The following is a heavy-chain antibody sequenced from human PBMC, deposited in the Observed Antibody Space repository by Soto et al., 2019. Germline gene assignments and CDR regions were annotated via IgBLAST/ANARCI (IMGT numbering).Heavy chain of an antibody. D-gene: IGHD1-1*01. CDR2: ISWNSGST. V-gene: IGHV3-9*01. J-gene: IGHJ4*02. Sequence: DVQLVESGGGLVQPGRSLRLSCAASGFIFDDFAMHWVRQAPGKGLEWVSGISWNSGSTDYAASVKGRFIISRDNARNSLYLQMNSLRPEDTALYYCARDTDSDTWNDPFDYWDQGALVIVS. CDR1: GFIFDDFA. CDR3: ARDTDSDTWNDPFDY.